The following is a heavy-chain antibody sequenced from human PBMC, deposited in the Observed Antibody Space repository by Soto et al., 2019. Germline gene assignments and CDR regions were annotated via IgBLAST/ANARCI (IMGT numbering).Heavy chain of an antibody. Sequence: PSETLSLTCTVSGASISQYYWSWIRQPPGKGLEWIGYMYNTGSTIYNPSLKSRVTISVDTSKNQFSLKLNSVTAADTAMYYCARTAAAGKNYYCTDVWGQGTTVTSP. CDR1: GASISQYY. J-gene: IGHJ6*02. V-gene: IGHV4-59*01. CDR2: MYNTGST. D-gene: IGHD6-13*01. CDR3: ARTAAAGKNYYCTDV.